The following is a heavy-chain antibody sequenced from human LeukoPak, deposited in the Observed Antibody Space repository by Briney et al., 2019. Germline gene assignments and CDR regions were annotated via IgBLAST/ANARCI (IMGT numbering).Heavy chain of an antibody. J-gene: IGHJ5*02. Sequence: PLETLSLTCTVSGGSISSSSYYWGWIRQPPGKGLEWIGSIYYSGSTYYNPSLKSRVTISVDTSKNQFSLKLSSVTAADTAVYYCARQADIVVVPAAMFDPWGQGTLVTVSS. CDR1: GGSISSSSYY. CDR3: ARQADIVVVPAAMFDP. CDR2: IYYSGST. V-gene: IGHV4-39*01. D-gene: IGHD2-2*01.